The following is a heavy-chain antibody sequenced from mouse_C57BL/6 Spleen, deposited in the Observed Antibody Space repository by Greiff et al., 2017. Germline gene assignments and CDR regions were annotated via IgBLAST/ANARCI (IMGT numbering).Heavy chain of an antibody. CDR2: IRNKANGYTT. Sequence: EVKLMESGGGLVQPGGSLSLSCAASGFTFTDYYMSWVRQPPGKALEWLGFIRNKANGYTTEYSASVKGRFTISRDNSQSILYLQMNALRAEDSATYYCARYIGAYYYAMDYWGQGTSVTVSS. J-gene: IGHJ4*01. CDR1: GFTFTDYY. CDR3: ARYIGAYYYAMDY. V-gene: IGHV7-3*01.